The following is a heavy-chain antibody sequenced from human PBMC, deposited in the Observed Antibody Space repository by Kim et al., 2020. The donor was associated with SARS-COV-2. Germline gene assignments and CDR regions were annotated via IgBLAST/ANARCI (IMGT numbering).Heavy chain of an antibody. D-gene: IGHD1-26*01. CDR1: GFTFSSYS. J-gene: IGHJ4*02. Sequence: GGSLRLSCAASGFTFSSYSMSWVRQSPGKGLKWVSAISTSGADTPYADSVKGRFTISRDNSKSTLYLQMNSLRAEDTAIYYCAKHIVGSTRPFDSWGQGTLVTVSS. CDR3: AKHIVGSTRPFDS. V-gene: IGHV3-23*01. CDR2: ISTSGADT.